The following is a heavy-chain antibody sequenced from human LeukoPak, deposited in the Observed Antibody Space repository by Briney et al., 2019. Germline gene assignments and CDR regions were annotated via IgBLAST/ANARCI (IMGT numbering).Heavy chain of an antibody. Sequence: GGSLRLSCAVSGFTFSSSWMHWVRQAPGKGLVWVSHIKTDGSTTAYADSVKGRFTISRDNAKNTLYLQMNSLRAEDTAVYYCGKNRYSGSLSPFDIWGQGTMVTVSS. CDR3: GKNRYSGSLSPFDI. CDR1: GFTFSSSW. CDR2: IKTDGSTT. V-gene: IGHV3-74*01. D-gene: IGHD1-26*01. J-gene: IGHJ3*02.